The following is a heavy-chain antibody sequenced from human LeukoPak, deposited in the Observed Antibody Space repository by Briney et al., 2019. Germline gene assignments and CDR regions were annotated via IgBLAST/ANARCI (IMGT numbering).Heavy chain of an antibody. D-gene: IGHD1-26*01. V-gene: IGHV3-33*01. CDR3: ARDLAVGEHFYFDL. CDR1: GFTFSTYG. Sequence: GGSLRLSCAASGFTFSTYGMHWVRQAPGKGLEWVALIWYDGNNKYYADSVKGRFTISRDNSKNTLYPQMSSLRAEDTAVYYCARDLAVGEHFYFDLWGRGALVTVSS. CDR2: IWYDGNNK. J-gene: IGHJ2*01.